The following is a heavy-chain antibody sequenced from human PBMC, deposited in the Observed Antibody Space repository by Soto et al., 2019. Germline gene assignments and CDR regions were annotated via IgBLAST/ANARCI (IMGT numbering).Heavy chain of an antibody. CDR1: GYTFTSYA. CDR2: INAGNGNT. J-gene: IGHJ3*02. D-gene: IGHD3-3*01. Sequence: QVQLVQSGAEVKKPGASVKVSCKASGYTFTSYAMHWVRQAPGQRLEWMGWINAGNGNTKYSQKFQGRVTITRGTSASTAYMELNSLRSEDTAVYYCARDLVYDFWSGYYTYAFDIWGQGTMVTVSS. CDR3: ARDLVYDFWSGYYTYAFDI. V-gene: IGHV1-3*01.